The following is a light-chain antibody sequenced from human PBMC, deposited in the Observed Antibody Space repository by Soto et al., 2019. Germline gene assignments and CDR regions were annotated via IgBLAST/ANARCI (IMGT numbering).Light chain of an antibody. CDR2: GAS. V-gene: IGKV3-20*01. CDR1: QTLTGSY. Sequence: EIVMTQSPGTLSVSPGERVTLSCRASQTLTGSYVAWYQQKPGQAPRPLIYGASNRASGIPDRFNGSEAGTDFTLTISRLEPEDYAVYYCQQYSSSPITFGQGTRLEIK. CDR3: QQYSSSPIT. J-gene: IGKJ5*01.